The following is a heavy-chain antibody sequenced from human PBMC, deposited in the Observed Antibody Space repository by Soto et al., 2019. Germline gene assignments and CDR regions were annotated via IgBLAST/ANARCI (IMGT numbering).Heavy chain of an antibody. J-gene: IGHJ3*02. CDR1: GGTFNVYT. D-gene: IGHD6-13*01. CDR3: ALGSWSGETFDI. CDR2: IIPMLAIT. Sequence: QVQLVQSGAEVKKPGSSVTVSCKASGGTFNVYTIIWVRQAPGQGLEWMGRIIPMLAITNYAQRFQGRVTLTADTSTTTAYMELSSLTSEDTAVYYCALGSWSGETFDIWGQGTLVTVSS. V-gene: IGHV1-69*02.